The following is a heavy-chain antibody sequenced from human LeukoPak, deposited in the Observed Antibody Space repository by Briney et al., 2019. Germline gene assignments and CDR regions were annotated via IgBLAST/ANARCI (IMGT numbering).Heavy chain of an antibody. CDR2: ISSSGGST. Sequence: GGSLRLSCAASGFTFSSYAMSWARQVPGKGLEWGSGISSSGGSTYYADSVKGRFTISRDNSKNTLYLEMNSLRAEDTAVYYCAKPSYDFGSRYYFDYWGQGTLVTVSS. CDR1: GFTFSSYA. J-gene: IGHJ4*02. V-gene: IGHV3-23*01. CDR3: AKPSYDFGSRYYFDY. D-gene: IGHD3-3*01.